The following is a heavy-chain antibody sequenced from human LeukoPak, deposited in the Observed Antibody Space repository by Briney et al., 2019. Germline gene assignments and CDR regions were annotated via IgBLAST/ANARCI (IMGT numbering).Heavy chain of an antibody. CDR3: AKDPSDCSSTSCYLNWFDP. CDR1: GFTFSSYG. CDR2: IWYDGSNK. J-gene: IGHJ5*02. D-gene: IGHD2-2*01. V-gene: IGHV3-33*06. Sequence: PGGSLRLSCAASGFTFSSYGMHWVRQAPGKGLEWVAVIWYDGSNKYYADSVKGRFTISRDNSKNTLYLQMNSLRAENTAVYYCAKDPSDCSSTSCYLNWFDPWGQGTLVTVSS.